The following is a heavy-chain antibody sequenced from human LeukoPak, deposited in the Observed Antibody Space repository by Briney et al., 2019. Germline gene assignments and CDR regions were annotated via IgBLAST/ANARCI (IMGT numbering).Heavy chain of an antibody. V-gene: IGHV4-34*01. CDR2: ISHSGST. CDR3: ASFRWGIGFEY. J-gene: IGHJ4*02. D-gene: IGHD3-16*01. Sequence: PSETLSLTCDVYGGSFSGCYWSYIRQTPGKGLEWIGEISHSGSTNYHRSLKSRLTISVDTSKNQFSLKLNSVTAADTAVYYCASFRWGIGFEYWGQGTLVTVSS. CDR1: GGSFSGCY.